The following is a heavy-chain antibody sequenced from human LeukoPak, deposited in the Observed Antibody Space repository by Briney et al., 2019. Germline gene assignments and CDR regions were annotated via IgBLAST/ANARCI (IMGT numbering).Heavy chain of an antibody. Sequence: SLNVSCKASGGTFSSYAISWVRKAPGPGLERMGGSIPIFGTATYAQQSQSRVTITADESTRTAYMELSSLRSEDTALYYCARDQGLIVVVAATLADWGERTLVTVSS. J-gene: IGHJ4*02. V-gene: IGHV1-69*13. CDR1: GGTFSSYA. CDR3: ARDQGLIVVVAATLAD. CDR2: SIPIFGTA. D-gene: IGHD2-15*01.